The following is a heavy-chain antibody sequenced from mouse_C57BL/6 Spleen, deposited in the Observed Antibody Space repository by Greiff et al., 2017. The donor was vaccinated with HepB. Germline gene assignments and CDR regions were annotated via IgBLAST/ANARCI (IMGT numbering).Heavy chain of an antibody. D-gene: IGHD3-2*02. V-gene: IGHV1-7*01. CDR3: ARSLDSSGYGFDD. CDR1: GYTFTSYW. CDR2: INPSSGYT. Sequence: QVQLQQSGAELAKPGASVKLSCKASGYTFTSYWMHWVKQRPGQGLEWIGYINPSSGYTKYNQKFKDKATLTADKSSSTAYMQLSSLTYEDSAVYYCARSLDSSGYGFDDWGQGTTLTASS. J-gene: IGHJ2*01.